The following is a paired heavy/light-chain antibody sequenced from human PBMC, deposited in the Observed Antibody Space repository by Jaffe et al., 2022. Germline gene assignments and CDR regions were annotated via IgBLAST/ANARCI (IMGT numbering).Heavy chain of an antibody. CDR1: GFTFGDHA. Sequence: EGHLVESGGGWVQSGRSLRLSCLGSGFTFGDHAMNWVRQAPGKGLEWVGFISNTAYGGTAEYAASVKGRFTIARDDSKSFAYLQMTSLKTEDTAVYYCAASAMRGGYETSDFDIWGQGTVVTVSS. CDR3: AASAMRGGYETSDFDI. J-gene: IGHJ4*02. D-gene: IGHD5-12*01. V-gene: IGHV3-49*04. CDR2: ISNTAYGGTA.
Light chain of an antibody. CDR3: QAWDSRTAV. J-gene: IGLJ2*01. V-gene: IGLV3-1*01. Sequence: SYDLTQPISVSVSPGQTARITCSGDKLGDKYTHWYQQKPGQSPVMVIYQDVRRPSEIPERFSGSNSGNTATLTISGTQALDEADYYCQAWDSRTAVFGGGTKLTVL. CDR2: QDV. CDR1: KLGDKY.